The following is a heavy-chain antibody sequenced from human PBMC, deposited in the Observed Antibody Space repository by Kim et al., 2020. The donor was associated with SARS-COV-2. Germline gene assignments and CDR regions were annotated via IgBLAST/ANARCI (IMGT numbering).Heavy chain of an antibody. V-gene: IGHV4-59*08. J-gene: IGHJ2*01. CDR2: IYYSGST. CDR3: ARRVLGDYDDWYFDL. CDR1: GGSISSYY. D-gene: IGHD4-17*01. Sequence: SETLSLTCTVSGGSISSYYWSWIRQPPGKGLEWIGYIYYSGSTNYNPSLKSRFTISVDTSKNQFSLKLSSVTAADTAVYYCARRVLGDYDDWYFDLWGRGTLVTVSS.